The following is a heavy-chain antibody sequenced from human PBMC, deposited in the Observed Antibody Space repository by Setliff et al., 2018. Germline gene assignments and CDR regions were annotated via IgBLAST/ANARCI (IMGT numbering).Heavy chain of an antibody. CDR2: INNYNFNT. CDR1: GGTFRSDG. Sequence: GASVKVSCKASGGTFRSDGFSWVRQAPGQGLEWMGWINNYNFNTQYAQKFQGRVTVSTDTSTTTAYLELRFLRPDDTALYYCAGINFFVSSGYYYAPDSWGQGTMVTVSS. CDR3: AGINFFVSSGYYYAPDS. J-gene: IGHJ4*02. V-gene: IGHV1-18*01. D-gene: IGHD3-22*01.